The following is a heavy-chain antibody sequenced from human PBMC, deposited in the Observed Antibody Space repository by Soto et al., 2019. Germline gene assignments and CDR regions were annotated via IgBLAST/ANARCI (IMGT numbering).Heavy chain of an antibody. CDR1: GFTFSSYW. V-gene: IGHV3-7*01. D-gene: IGHD6-13*01. Sequence: EVPLVESGGGLVQPGGSLRLSCAASGFTFSSYWMSWVRQAPVKGLEWVGNIKQDGSEKNYVDFMEGRFTISRDNAENSLYLQMNRLRAEDTAVYYCARIASAGRGWDVWGQGTTVVVSS. CDR3: ARIASAGRGWDV. CDR2: IKQDGSEK. J-gene: IGHJ6*02.